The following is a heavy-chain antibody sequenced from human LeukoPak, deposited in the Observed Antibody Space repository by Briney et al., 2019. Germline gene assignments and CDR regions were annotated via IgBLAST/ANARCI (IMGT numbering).Heavy chain of an antibody. CDR3: AASEIAAAGAFDI. Sequence: PSETLSLTCTVSGDSVSSYYWNWIRQPPGKGLEWVGYGHYSGSTFYNPSLNSRVTLSVDTSKNQFSLKLSSVTAADTAVYYCAASEIAAAGAFDIWGQGTMVTVSS. J-gene: IGHJ3*02. CDR1: GDSVSSYY. D-gene: IGHD6-13*01. CDR2: GHYSGST. V-gene: IGHV4-59*02.